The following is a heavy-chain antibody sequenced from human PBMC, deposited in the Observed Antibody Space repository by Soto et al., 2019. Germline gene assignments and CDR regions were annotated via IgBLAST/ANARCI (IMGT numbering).Heavy chain of an antibody. CDR2: ISAYNGNT. CDR3: VRAPVDSNSGLYYDGMDV. V-gene: IGHV1-18*01. J-gene: IGHJ6*02. CDR1: GYTFTSYG. D-gene: IGHD4-4*01. Sequence: QVRLVQSGAEVKKPGASVKVSCKASGYTFTSYGISRGRQAPGQGLEWMGWISAYNGNTNYAQKLQGRVNMTTDTSTSTANIELKSLRSDDTAVYNGVRAPVDSNSGLYYDGMDVWGQGTTVTVSS.